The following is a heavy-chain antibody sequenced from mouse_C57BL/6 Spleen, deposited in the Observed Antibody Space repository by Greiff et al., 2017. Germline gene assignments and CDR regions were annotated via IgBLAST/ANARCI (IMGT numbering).Heavy chain of an antibody. D-gene: IGHD1-1*01. CDR2: INYDGSST. V-gene: IGHV5-16*01. CDR1: GFTFSDYY. CDR3: ARDGNYCGSRGYFDV. J-gene: IGHJ1*03. Sequence: EVQLQESEGGLVQPGSSMKLSCTASGFTFSDYYMAWVRQVPEKGLEWVANINYDGSSTYYLDSLKSSFIISRDNANNILYLQMSSLKSEDTATYYCARDGNYCGSRGYFDVWGTGTTVTVPS.